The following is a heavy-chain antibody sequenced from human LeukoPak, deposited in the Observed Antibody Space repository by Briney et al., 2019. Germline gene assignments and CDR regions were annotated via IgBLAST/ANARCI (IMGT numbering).Heavy chain of an antibody. CDR1: GGTFSSYA. Sequence: SVKVSCKASGGTFSSYAISWVRRAPGQGLEWMGGIIPIFGTANYAQKFQGRVTITTDESTSTAYMELSSLRSEDTAVYYCASGMVRGVINFYYYMDVWGKGTTVTVSS. D-gene: IGHD3-10*01. V-gene: IGHV1-69*05. CDR3: ASGMVRGVINFYYYMDV. J-gene: IGHJ6*03. CDR2: IIPIFGTA.